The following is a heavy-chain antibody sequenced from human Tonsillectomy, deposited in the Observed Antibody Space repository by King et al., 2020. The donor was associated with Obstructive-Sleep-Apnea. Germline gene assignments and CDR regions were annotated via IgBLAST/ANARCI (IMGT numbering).Heavy chain of an antibody. V-gene: IGHV3-7*03. D-gene: IGHD1-26*01. CDR1: GFTFSIYW. Sequence: QLVQSGGDLVQPGGSLRLSCAASGFTFSIYWMSLVRQAPGEGLEWVANIKYDGGEKYYVDSVKGRLTISRDNAKTSLYLQMNSLRAEDTAVYYCARDEGPVGATFGMDVWGQGTTVTVSS. CDR3: ARDEGPVGATFGMDV. CDR2: IKYDGGEK. J-gene: IGHJ6*02.